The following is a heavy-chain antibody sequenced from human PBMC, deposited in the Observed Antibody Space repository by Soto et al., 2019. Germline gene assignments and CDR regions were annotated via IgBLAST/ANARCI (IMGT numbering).Heavy chain of an antibody. CDR2: IYYSGST. Sequence: PSETLSLTCTVSGGSISSSSYYWVWIRQPPGKGLEWIGSIYYSGSTYYNPSLKSRVTISVDTSKNQFSLKLSSVTAADTAVYYCARQSSWYAYFDYWGQGTLVTVS. J-gene: IGHJ4*02. V-gene: IGHV4-39*01. CDR1: GGSISSSSYY. CDR3: ARQSSWYAYFDY. D-gene: IGHD6-13*01.